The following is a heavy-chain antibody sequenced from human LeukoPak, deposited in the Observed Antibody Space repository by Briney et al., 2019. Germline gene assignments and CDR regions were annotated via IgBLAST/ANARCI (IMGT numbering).Heavy chain of an antibody. Sequence: PSETLSLTCTVSGGSISSYYWSWIRQPPGTGLEWIGYIYTSGSTNYNPSLKSRVTISVDTSKNQFSLKLSSVTAADTAVYYCARTIAAAGRDYFDYWGQGTLVTVSS. CDR3: ARTIAAAGRDYFDY. D-gene: IGHD6-13*01. J-gene: IGHJ4*02. CDR1: GGSISSYY. V-gene: IGHV4-4*09. CDR2: IYTSGST.